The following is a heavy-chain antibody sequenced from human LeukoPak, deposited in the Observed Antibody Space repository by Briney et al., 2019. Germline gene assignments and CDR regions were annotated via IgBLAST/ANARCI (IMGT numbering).Heavy chain of an antibody. D-gene: IGHD3-22*01. CDR1: GYTFTGYY. V-gene: IGHV1-2*02. Sequence: GASVKVSCKASGYTFTGYYMHWVRQAPGQGLEWMGWINPNSGGTNYAQKFQGRVTMTRDTSISTAYMELGRLRSDDTAVYYCARGAHYHDSSQGYDYWGQGTLVTVSS. J-gene: IGHJ4*02. CDR3: ARGAHYHDSSQGYDY. CDR2: INPNSGGT.